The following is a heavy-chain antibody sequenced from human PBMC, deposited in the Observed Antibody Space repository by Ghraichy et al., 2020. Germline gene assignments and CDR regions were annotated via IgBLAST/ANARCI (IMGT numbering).Heavy chain of an antibody. D-gene: IGHD3-22*01. CDR3: ARGRTPYYYDSSGDYPERGPFDY. J-gene: IGHJ4*02. CDR1: GGSFSGYY. V-gene: IGHV4-34*01. Sequence: SETLSLTCAVYGGSFSGYYWSWIRQPPGKGLEWIGEINHSGSTNYNPSLKSRVTISVDTSKNQFSLKLSSVTAADTAVYYCARGRTPYYYDSSGDYPERGPFDYWGQGTLVTVSS. CDR2: INHSGST.